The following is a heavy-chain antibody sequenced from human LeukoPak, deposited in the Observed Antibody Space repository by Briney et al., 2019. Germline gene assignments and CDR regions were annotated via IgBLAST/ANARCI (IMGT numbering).Heavy chain of an antibody. CDR2: IPYDGSNK. D-gene: IGHD1-26*01. CDR1: GFTFSSYG. J-gene: IGHJ3*02. V-gene: IGHV3-30*03. CDR3: ARGVGAPDAFDI. Sequence: PGRSLRLSCAASGFTFSSYGMHWVRQAPGKGLEWVAVIPYDGSNKYYADSVKGRFTISRDNSKNTLYLQMNSLRAEDTAVYYCARGVGAPDAFDIWGQGTMVTVSS.